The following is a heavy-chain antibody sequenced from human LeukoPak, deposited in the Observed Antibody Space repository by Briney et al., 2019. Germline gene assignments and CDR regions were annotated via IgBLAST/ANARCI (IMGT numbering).Heavy chain of an antibody. Sequence: SGTLSLTCTVPGGSIGTSYWSWIRQPPGKGLEWIGRLYNSGSTNYNPSLRSRVTISMDTSNNQFALRMNSMTAADTAVYFCARHGRGDVEMATITVWGQGTLVTVAS. V-gene: IGHV4-59*08. CDR3: ARHGRGDVEMATITV. CDR1: GGSIGTSY. J-gene: IGHJ1*01. D-gene: IGHD5-24*01. CDR2: LYNSGST.